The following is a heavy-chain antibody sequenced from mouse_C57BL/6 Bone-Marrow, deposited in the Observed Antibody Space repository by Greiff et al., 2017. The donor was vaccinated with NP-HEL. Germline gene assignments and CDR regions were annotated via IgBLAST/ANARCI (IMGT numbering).Heavy chain of an antibody. V-gene: IGHV1-80*01. J-gene: IGHJ4*01. CDR3: ARGDYGSSRFGYAMDY. D-gene: IGHD1-1*01. CDR2: IYPGDGDT. Sequence: QVQLKESGAELVKPGASVKISCKASGYAFSSYWMNWVKERPGKGLEWIGQIYPGDGDTKYNGKFKGKATLTADKSSSTAYMQVSSLTSEDSAVYFWARGDYGSSRFGYAMDYWGQGTSSPSPQ. CDR1: GYAFSSYW.